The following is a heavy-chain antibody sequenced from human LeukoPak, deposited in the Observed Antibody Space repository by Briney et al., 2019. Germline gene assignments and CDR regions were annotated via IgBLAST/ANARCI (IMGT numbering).Heavy chain of an antibody. D-gene: IGHD7-27*01. CDR3: ATDGPTGDYFDY. Sequence: AAVKVSCKVSGYTLTELSMHWVRQAPGKGLEWMGGFDPEDGETIYAQKFQGRVTMTEDTSTDTAYMELSSLRCEDTAVYYCATDGPTGDYFDYWGQGTLVTVSS. V-gene: IGHV1-24*01. CDR2: FDPEDGET. J-gene: IGHJ4*02. CDR1: GYTLTELS.